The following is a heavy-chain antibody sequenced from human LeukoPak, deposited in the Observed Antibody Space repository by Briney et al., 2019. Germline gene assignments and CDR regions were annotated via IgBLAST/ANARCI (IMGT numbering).Heavy chain of an antibody. CDR3: ARRGGSPKDYYYGMDV. Sequence: GGSLRLSCAASGFTFSIYAMSWVRQAPGKGLEWVSAISGSGGTAYYADSVKGRFTISRDNSKNTLYLQMNSLRAEDTAVYYCARRGGSPKDYYYGMDVWGQGTTVIVSS. J-gene: IGHJ6*02. V-gene: IGHV3-23*01. D-gene: IGHD1-26*01. CDR1: GFTFSIYA. CDR2: ISGSGGTA.